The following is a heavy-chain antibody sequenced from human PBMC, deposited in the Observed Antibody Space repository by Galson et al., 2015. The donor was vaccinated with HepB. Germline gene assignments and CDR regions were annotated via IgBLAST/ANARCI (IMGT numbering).Heavy chain of an antibody. D-gene: IGHD6-13*01. CDR1: GGSISSYY. CDR3: ARDSAIAAAGTKGWFDP. CDR2: IYYSGST. Sequence: ETLSLTCTVSGGSISSYYWSWIRQPPGKGLEWIGYIYYSGSTNYNPSLKSRVTISVDTSKNQSSLKLSSVTAADTAVYYCARDSAIAAAGTKGWFDPWGQGTLVTVSS. J-gene: IGHJ5*02. V-gene: IGHV4-59*01.